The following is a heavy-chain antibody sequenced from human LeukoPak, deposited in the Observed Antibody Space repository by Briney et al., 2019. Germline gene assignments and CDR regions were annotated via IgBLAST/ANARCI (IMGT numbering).Heavy chain of an antibody. CDR1: GGSISSSSYY. J-gene: IGHJ4*02. D-gene: IGHD3-22*01. Sequence: SETLSLTCTVSGGSISSSSYYWGWIRQPPGKGLEWIGSIYYSGSTYYNPSLKSRVTISVDTSKNQFSLKLSSVTAADTAVYYCARISEDSSGYTFDYWGQGTLVTVSS. CDR3: ARISEDSSGYTFDY. V-gene: IGHV4-39*07. CDR2: IYYSGST.